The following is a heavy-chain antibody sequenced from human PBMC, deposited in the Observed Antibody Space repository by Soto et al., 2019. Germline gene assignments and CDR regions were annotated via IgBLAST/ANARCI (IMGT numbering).Heavy chain of an antibody. D-gene: IGHD3-9*01. J-gene: IGHJ4*02. Sequence: ASVKVSCKASGYTFTGYYMHWVRQAPGQGLEWMGWINPNSCGTNYAQKFQGWVTMTRDTSISTAYMELSRLRSDDTAVYYCARAATYDILTGFDFDYWGQGTLVTVSS. CDR3: ARAATYDILTGFDFDY. CDR2: INPNSCGT. V-gene: IGHV1-2*04. CDR1: GYTFTGYY.